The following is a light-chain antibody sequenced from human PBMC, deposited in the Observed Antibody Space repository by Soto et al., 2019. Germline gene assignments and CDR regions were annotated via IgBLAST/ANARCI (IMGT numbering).Light chain of an antibody. V-gene: IGLV2-8*01. CDR1: SSDVGEENY. CDR3: SSFAGSPVV. CDR2: EVS. J-gene: IGLJ2*01. Sequence: QSALTQPPSASGSPGQSVTITCSATSSDVGEENYVSWYQQHPGKVPKLILYEVSKRPSGVPDLFSGSRSGNPASLTVSGLQAEDEADDFRSSFAGSPVVFGGGTKLTVL.